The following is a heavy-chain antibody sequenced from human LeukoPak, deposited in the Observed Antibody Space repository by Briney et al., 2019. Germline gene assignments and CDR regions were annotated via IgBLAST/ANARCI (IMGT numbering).Heavy chain of an antibody. CDR3: ARGSTYYEGSGQVPFDY. CDR2: ISGSSGII. V-gene: IGHV3-48*01. Sequence: HSGGSLRLSCAASGFTFNTYTMNWVRQAPGKGLEWVSYISGSSGIIDYADSVRGRFTISRDNAKNSLYLQMNSLRAEDTAVYYCARGSTYYEGSGQVPFDYWGQGTLVTVSS. J-gene: IGHJ4*02. CDR1: GFTFNTYT. D-gene: IGHD3-22*01.